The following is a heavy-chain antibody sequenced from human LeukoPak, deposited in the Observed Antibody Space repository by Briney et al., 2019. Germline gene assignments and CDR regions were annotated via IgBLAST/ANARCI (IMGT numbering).Heavy chain of an antibody. Sequence: SVKVSCKASGGTFSIYAISWVRQAPGQGPEWMGGIIPIFGTANYAQKFQGRVTITADESTSTAYMELSSLRSEDTAVYYCARDSGGPSSSWYRPWFDPWGQGTLVTVSS. CDR2: IIPIFGTA. V-gene: IGHV1-69*01. CDR3: ARDSGGPSSSWYRPWFDP. CDR1: GGTFSIYA. J-gene: IGHJ5*02. D-gene: IGHD6-13*01.